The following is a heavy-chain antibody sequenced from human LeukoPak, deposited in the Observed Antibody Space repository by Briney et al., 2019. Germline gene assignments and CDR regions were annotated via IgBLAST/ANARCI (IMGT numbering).Heavy chain of an antibody. Sequence: PGGSLRLSCVASGFPFRSFSMNWVRQAPGKGLEWVSSISSSSTYIYYADSVKGRFTISRDNAKNSLYLQMNSLRAEDTAVYYCARDLLLWFGELEVFDIWGQGTMVTVSS. D-gene: IGHD3-10*01. CDR3: ARDLLLWFGELEVFDI. CDR1: GFPFRSFS. CDR2: ISSSSTYI. J-gene: IGHJ3*02. V-gene: IGHV3-21*01.